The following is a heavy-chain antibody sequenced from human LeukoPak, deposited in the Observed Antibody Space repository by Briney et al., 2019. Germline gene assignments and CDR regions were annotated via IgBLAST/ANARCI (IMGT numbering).Heavy chain of an antibody. J-gene: IGHJ4*02. CDR1: GFTFSSYW. CDR2: IKQDGSEK. Sequence: GGSLRLSCAASGFTFSSYWMSWVRQAPGKGLEWVANIKQDGSEKYYADSVKGRFTISRDNSKNTLYLQMNSLRAEDTAVYYCNIAAAGTGFDYWGQGTLVTVSS. V-gene: IGHV3-7*01. CDR3: NIAAAGTGFDY. D-gene: IGHD6-13*01.